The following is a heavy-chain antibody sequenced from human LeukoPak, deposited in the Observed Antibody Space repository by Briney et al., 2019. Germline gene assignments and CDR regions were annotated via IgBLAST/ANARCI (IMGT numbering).Heavy chain of an antibody. V-gene: IGHV4-61*02. J-gene: IGHJ4*02. Sequence: SQTLSLTCTVSGGSISSGSYYGGWIRQPAGKGLEWIGRIYTSGSTNYNPSRKSRVTISVDTSKNQFSLKLSSVTAADTAVYYCAITRAYDSSGYSFDYWGQGTLVTVSS. CDR2: IYTSGST. D-gene: IGHD3-22*01. CDR3: AITRAYDSSGYSFDY. CDR1: GGSISSGSYY.